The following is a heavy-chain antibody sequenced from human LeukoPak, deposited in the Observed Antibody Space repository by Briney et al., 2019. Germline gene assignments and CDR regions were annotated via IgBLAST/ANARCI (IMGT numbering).Heavy chain of an antibody. J-gene: IGHJ6*02. Sequence: GGSLRLSCAASGFTFSSYEMNWVRQAPGKGLEWVSYISSSGSTIYYADSVKGRFTISRDNAKNSLYLQMNSLRAEDTAVYYCAKDGSSSGWIQYYYYGMDVWGQGTTVTVSS. CDR3: AKDGSSSGWIQYYYYGMDV. CDR1: GFTFSSYE. V-gene: IGHV3-48*03. D-gene: IGHD6-19*01. CDR2: ISSSGSTI.